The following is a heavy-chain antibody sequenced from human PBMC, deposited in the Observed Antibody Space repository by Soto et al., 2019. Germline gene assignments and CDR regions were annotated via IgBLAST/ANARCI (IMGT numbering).Heavy chain of an antibody. CDR1: GFTFNIYA. D-gene: IGHD4-17*01. CDR2: ISFDGTKT. V-gene: IGHV3-30-3*01. Sequence: GGSLRLSCAASGFTFNIYALHWVRQAPGKGLEWVAVISFDGTKTYYSDSVKGRFTISRGNLKNTLYLQMNNLRVEDAALYFCAREDDYGYRYINYGLDVWGQGTTVTVSS. CDR3: AREDDYGYRYINYGLDV. J-gene: IGHJ6*02.